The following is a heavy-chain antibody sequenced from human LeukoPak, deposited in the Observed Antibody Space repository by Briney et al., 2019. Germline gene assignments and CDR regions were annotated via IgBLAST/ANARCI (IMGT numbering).Heavy chain of an antibody. CDR1: GFTFSSYA. J-gene: IGHJ4*02. CDR2: ISSNGGST. D-gene: IGHD3-10*01. CDR3: AKSGGSYYYGSGSSLFDY. Sequence: GGSLRLSCSASGFTFSSYAMHWVRQAPGKGLEYVSAISSNGGSTYYADSVKGRFTISRDNSKNTLYLQMSSLRAEDTAVYYCAKSGGSYYYGSGSSLFDYWGQGTLVTVSS. V-gene: IGHV3-64D*09.